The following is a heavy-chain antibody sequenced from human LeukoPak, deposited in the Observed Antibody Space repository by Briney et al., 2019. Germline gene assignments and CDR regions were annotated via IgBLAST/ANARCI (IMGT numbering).Heavy chain of an antibody. J-gene: IGHJ4*02. Sequence: SETLSLTCTVSGGSISSYYWSWIRQPPGKGLEWIGYIYYSGSTNYNPSLKSRVTISVDTSKNQFSLKLSSATAADTAVYYCASRNTAMVINYWGQGTLVTVSS. V-gene: IGHV4-59*08. D-gene: IGHD5-18*01. CDR1: GGSISSYY. CDR3: ASRNTAMVINY. CDR2: IYYSGST.